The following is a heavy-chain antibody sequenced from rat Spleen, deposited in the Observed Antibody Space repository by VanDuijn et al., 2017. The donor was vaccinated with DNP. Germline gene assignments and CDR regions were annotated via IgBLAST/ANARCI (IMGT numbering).Heavy chain of an antibody. CDR1: GLTFSDYA. V-gene: IGHV5-7*01. J-gene: IGHJ2*01. CDR2: ISYDGSGT. D-gene: IGHD1-11*01. Sequence: EVQLVESGGGLVQPGRSLKLSCTASGLTFSDYAMAWVRQAPKIGQEWVATISYDGSGTYYRDSVKGRFTISRNNAKSTLYLQMNSLKSEDTATYFCARHGRRVFDYWGQGVMVTVSS. CDR3: ARHGRRVFDY.